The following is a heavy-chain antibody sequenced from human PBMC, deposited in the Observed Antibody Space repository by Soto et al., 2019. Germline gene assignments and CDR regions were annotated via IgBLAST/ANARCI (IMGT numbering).Heavy chain of an antibody. CDR2: STASGGAT. V-gene: IGHV3-23*01. Sequence: GGSLRLSCAASGFMFSNYAMSWVRQPPGKGLEWVSGSTASGGATYHADSVKSRFTISRDNSKSTLFLQMDSLRVEDTAVYYCATHDLVSGSYISDYGSQGSQVTVSS. J-gene: IGHJ4*02. CDR1: GFMFSNYA. D-gene: IGHD3-10*01. CDR3: ATHDLVSGSYISDY.